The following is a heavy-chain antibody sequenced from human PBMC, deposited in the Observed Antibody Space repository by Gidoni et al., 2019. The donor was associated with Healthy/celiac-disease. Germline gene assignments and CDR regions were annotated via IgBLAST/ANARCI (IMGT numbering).Heavy chain of an antibody. CDR2: ISWNSGSI. CDR3: AKDIEGAEAGTEFDY. D-gene: IGHD6-19*01. CDR1: GFTLDDYA. V-gene: IGHV3-9*01. Sequence: EVQLVESGGGWVQPGRSLRLSCAASGFTLDDYAMHWVRQAPGKGLEWVSGISWNSGSIGYADSVKGRLTISRDNAKNSLYLQMNSLRAEDTALYYCAKDIEGAEAGTEFDYWGQGTLVTVTS. J-gene: IGHJ4*02.